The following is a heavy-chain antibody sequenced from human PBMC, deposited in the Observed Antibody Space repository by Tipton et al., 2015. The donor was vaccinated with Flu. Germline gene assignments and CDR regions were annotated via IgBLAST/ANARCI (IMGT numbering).Heavy chain of an antibody. CDR1: GGSISSYY. CDR3: ARRPCSGGSCRSAFDI. CDR2: IYYSGST. J-gene: IGHJ3*02. Sequence: TLSLTCTVSGGSISSYYWIWIRQPPGKGLEWIGYIYYSGSTNYNPSLKSRVTISVDTSKNQFSLKLSSVTAADTAVYYCARRPCSGGSCRSAFDIWDQGTMVTVSS. D-gene: IGHD2-15*01. V-gene: IGHV4-59*08.